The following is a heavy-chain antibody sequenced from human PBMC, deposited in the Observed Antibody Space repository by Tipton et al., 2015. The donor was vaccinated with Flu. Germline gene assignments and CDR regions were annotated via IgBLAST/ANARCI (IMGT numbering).Heavy chain of an antibody. CDR2: ISGSGGST. V-gene: IGHV3-23*01. CDR1: GFTFSSYA. Sequence: AVSGFTFSSYAMSWVRQAPGKGLEWVSAISGSGGSTYYADSVKGRFTISRDNSKNTLYLQMNSLRAEDTAVYYCAKSKAGGFVYWGQGTLVTVSS. CDR3: AKSKAGGFVY. D-gene: IGHD3-16*01. J-gene: IGHJ4*02.